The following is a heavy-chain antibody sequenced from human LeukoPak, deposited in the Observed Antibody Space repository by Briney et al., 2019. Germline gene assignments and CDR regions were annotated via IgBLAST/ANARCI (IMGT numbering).Heavy chain of an antibody. V-gene: IGHV1-2*02. CDR1: GYTFPGYY. Sequence: ASVKASCNASGYTFPGYYMHWVRQAPGQGLEWMGWINPNSGGTNYAQKFQGRVTMTRDTSISTAYMELSRLRSDDTAVYYCAREHSSSSGKVFDYWGQGTLVTVSS. CDR3: AREHSSSSGKVFDY. CDR2: INPNSGGT. J-gene: IGHJ4*02. D-gene: IGHD6-6*01.